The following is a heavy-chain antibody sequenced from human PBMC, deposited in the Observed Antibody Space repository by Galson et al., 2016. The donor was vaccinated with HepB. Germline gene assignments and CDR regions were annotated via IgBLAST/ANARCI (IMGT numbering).Heavy chain of an antibody. J-gene: IGHJ4*02. Sequence: SETLSLTCAVYGGPFSHYYWTWIRQPPGKGLEWIGEINHSGSTKYNPSLKSRVNISVDTSKNQVSLQLSSATAADTAVYYCARKHYDFWSGYPYDYWGQGTLVTVSS. CDR3: ARKHYDFWSGYPYDY. CDR2: INHSGST. CDR1: GGPFSHYY. D-gene: IGHD3-3*01. V-gene: IGHV4-34*01.